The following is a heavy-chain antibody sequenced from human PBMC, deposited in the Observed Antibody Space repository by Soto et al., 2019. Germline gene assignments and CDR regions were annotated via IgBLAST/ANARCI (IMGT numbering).Heavy chain of an antibody. CDR1: GYTFTSYG. J-gene: IGHJ4*02. V-gene: IGHV1-18*04. CDR3: ARGGMYISSRRYFDS. Sequence: QVQLVQSGAEVRKPGASVKVSCKAAGYTFTSYGITWVRQAPGQGLEWMGWISGYNGNTDYAQKVQGRATMTTDTSTSTAYMEVRGLRPDDTAVYYCARGGMYISSRRYFDSWGQGTLVTVSS. D-gene: IGHD6-13*01. CDR2: ISGYNGNT.